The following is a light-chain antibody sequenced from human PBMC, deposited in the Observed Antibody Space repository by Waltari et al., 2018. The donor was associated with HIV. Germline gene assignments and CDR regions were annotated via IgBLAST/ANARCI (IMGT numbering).Light chain of an antibody. Sequence: QSVLHQPPSASGTPGQRVTISCSGTRSNIRTTSVNSYQQFPGTAPKRLIYTDDQRPPGVPARFSGSKSGISASLAISGLQSEDEADYFCAAWDHSLDVRVVFGGGTKLTVL. J-gene: IGLJ2*01. CDR3: AAWDHSLDVRVV. CDR2: TDD. V-gene: IGLV1-44*01. CDR1: RSNIRTTS.